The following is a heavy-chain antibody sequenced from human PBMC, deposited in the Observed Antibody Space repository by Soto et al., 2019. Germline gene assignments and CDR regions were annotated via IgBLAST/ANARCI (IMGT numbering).Heavy chain of an antibody. CDR3: ARDQTDSGGYSDS. V-gene: IGHV3-33*01. J-gene: IGHJ4*02. CDR1: GFTFSSYG. Sequence: GGSLRLSCEASGFTFSSYGMHWVRQAPGKGLEWVAIIWNDGSNEYYADSVKGRFAISRDNSKNTLYLQVSNLRAEDTAVYFCARDQTDSGGYSDSWGQGTLVTVSS. D-gene: IGHD3-22*01. CDR2: IWNDGSNE.